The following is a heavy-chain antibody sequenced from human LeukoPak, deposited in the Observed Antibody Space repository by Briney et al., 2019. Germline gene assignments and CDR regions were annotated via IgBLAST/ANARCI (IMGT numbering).Heavy chain of an antibody. CDR3: AKGVTIFGMDYYYYMVV. CDR2: ISGSGGST. D-gene: IGHD3-3*01. V-gene: IGHV3-23*01. CDR1: GFIFSSYA. Sequence: PGGSLRLSCAASGFIFSSYAMSWVRQAPGKGLEWVSAISGSGGSTYYADSVKGRFTISRDNSKNTLYLQMNSLRAEDTAVYYCAKGVTIFGMDYYYYMVVWGKGTTVTVSS. J-gene: IGHJ6*03.